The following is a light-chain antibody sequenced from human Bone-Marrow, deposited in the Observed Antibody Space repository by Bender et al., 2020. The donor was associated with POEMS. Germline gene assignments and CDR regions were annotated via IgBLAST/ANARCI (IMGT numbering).Light chain of an antibody. CDR3: AVWDYSLTGRI. CDR1: SSNIGINA. Sequence: QSVLSQSPSVSEAPGQNVTISCSGGSSNIGINAVNWYQQLPGKAPKLLIYYNNLLASGVSDRFSGSKSGTSASLDISGLQSEDEADYFCAVWDYSLTGRIFGGGTKVTVL. CDR2: YNN. V-gene: IGLV1-36*01. J-gene: IGLJ2*01.